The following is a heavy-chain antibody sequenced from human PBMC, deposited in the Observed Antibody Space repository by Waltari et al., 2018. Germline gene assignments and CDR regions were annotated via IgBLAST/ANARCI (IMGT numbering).Heavy chain of an antibody. V-gene: IGHV3-7*01. CDR3: ARIWDSSSWYEDY. J-gene: IGHJ4*02. CDR2: IKQDGSEK. D-gene: IGHD6-13*01. CDR1: GFTFSSYW. Sequence: EVQLVESGGGLVQPGGSLRLSCAASGFTFSSYWMSWVRQAPGKGLEWVANIKQDGSEKYEVESVKGRFTISRDNAKNSLYLQMNSLRAEDTAVYYCARIWDSSSWYEDYWGQGTLVTVSS.